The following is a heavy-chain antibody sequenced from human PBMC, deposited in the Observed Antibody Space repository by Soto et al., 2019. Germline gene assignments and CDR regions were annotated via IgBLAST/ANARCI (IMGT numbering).Heavy chain of an antibody. Sequence: EVQLLDSGGGWVQPGGSLRLSCVASGFGFSDYAMSWVRQAPGKGLEWVSAISAGGSDTYYADSVKGRFTVYRVNSESTLYLHMNTLRAEDTAIYDCASVPIWCGSSSCYTEGFDSWGQGTLVTVSS. CDR1: GFGFSDYA. CDR2: ISAGGSDT. J-gene: IGHJ4*02. CDR3: ASVPIWCGSSSCYTEGFDS. V-gene: IGHV3-23*01. D-gene: IGHD2-2*01.